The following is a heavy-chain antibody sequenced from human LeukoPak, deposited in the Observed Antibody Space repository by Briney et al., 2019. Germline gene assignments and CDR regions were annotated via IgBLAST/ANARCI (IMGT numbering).Heavy chain of an antibody. V-gene: IGHV3-23*01. J-gene: IGHJ4*02. Sequence: AGGSLRLSCAASGFTFSSYAMSWVRQAPGKGLEWVSAISGSGGSTYYADSVRGRFTISRDNSKNTLYLQMNSLRAEDTAVYYCARVDWNDEEGAYYFDYWGQGALVTVSS. CDR1: GFTFSSYA. CDR2: ISGSGGST. D-gene: IGHD1-1*01. CDR3: ARVDWNDEEGAYYFDY.